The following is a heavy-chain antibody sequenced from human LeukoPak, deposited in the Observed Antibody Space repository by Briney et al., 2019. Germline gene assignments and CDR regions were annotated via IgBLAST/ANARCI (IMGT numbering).Heavy chain of an antibody. CDR1: GGSFSGYS. Sequence: ASETLSLTCAVYGGSFSGYSCSWIRQPPGKGLEWIWEITHSGSANYNPSLKSRVTMSLDMSKNQFSLYLRSVTAADTAVYYCARDLRGYSPFDYWGQGTLVTVSS. CDR2: ITHSGSA. J-gene: IGHJ4*02. CDR3: ARDLRGYSPFDY. V-gene: IGHV4-34*01. D-gene: IGHD5-18*01.